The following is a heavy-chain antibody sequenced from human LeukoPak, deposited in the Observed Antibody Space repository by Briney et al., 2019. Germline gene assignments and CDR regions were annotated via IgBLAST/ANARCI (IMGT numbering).Heavy chain of an antibody. CDR2: IIPIFGTA. J-gene: IGHJ4*02. D-gene: IGHD3-10*01. Sequence: ASVKVSCKASGGTFSSYAISWVRQAPGQGLEWMGGIIPIFGTANYAQKFQGRVTITTDESTSTAYMELSSLRAEDTAVYYCAKDRDTMVRGVIITLNYYFDYWGQGTLVTVSS. V-gene: IGHV1-69*05. CDR1: GGTFSSYA. CDR3: AKDRDTMVRGVIITLNYYFDY.